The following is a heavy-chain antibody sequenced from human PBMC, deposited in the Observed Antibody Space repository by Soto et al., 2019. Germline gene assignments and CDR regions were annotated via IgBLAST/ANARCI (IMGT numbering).Heavy chain of an antibody. CDR1: GYIFTSYG. D-gene: IGHD2-15*01. J-gene: IGHJ6*02. V-gene: IGHV1-18*04. CDR2: ITTYNGNT. CDR3: ARFSGGVYNTYYFYYGMDV. Sequence: XSVKVSFKASGYIFTSYGISWVRQAPGQGLDWMGWITTYNGNTKYAQDLQGRVTMTTDTSTSTAYMELRSLRSDDTAVYYCARFSGGVYNTYYFYYGMDVWGQGTTVTVS.